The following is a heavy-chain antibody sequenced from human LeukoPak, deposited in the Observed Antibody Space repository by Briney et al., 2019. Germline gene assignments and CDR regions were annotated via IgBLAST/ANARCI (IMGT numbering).Heavy chain of an antibody. CDR1: GFSFSIYG. Sequence: GGSLRLSCEASGFSFSIYGMSWVRQAPGKGLEWVSGISGSGGNTYYAEALTGRFTVSRDNSKNTLYLQMNSLRAEDTALYYCAKGGLRGGTYNDDFWGQGTLVTASS. D-gene: IGHD3-16*01. J-gene: IGHJ4*02. CDR2: ISGSGGNT. CDR3: AKGGLRGGTYNDDF. V-gene: IGHV3-23*01.